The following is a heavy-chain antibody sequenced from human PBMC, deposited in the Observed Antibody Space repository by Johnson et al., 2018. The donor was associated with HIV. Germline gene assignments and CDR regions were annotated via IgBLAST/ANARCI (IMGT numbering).Heavy chain of an antibody. CDR3: ARTPRPYYYDSSDGAFDI. Sequence: EMQLVESGGGLVQPGGSLRLSCAASGFTFSSYAMHWVRQAPGKGLEYVSAISSNGGSTYYANSVKGRFTISRDNSKNTLSLHMNSLRAEDTAVFYCARTPRPYYYDSSDGAFDIWGQGTMVTVSS. CDR1: GFTFSSYA. V-gene: IGHV3-64*01. D-gene: IGHD3-22*01. CDR2: ISSNGGST. J-gene: IGHJ3*02.